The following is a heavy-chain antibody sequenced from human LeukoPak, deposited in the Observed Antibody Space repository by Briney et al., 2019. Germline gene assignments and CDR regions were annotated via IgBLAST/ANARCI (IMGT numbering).Heavy chain of an antibody. D-gene: IGHD6-13*01. CDR2: MSSGGSF. V-gene: IGHV4-39*07. CDR1: GVSIRSGDYY. CDR3: AREGDWYSRSWNPFDF. Sequence: SETLSLTCNVAGVSIRSGDYYWDWIRQSPGKGLEWIGSMSSGGSFFYNPSLRSRVTMSADTSNNHFSLKLRSVTAADTAVYYCAREGDWYSRSWNPFDFWGQGTLVTVSS. J-gene: IGHJ4*02.